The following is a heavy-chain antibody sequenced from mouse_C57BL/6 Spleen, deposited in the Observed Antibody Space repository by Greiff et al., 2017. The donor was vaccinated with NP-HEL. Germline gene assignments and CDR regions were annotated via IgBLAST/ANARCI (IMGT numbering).Heavy chain of an antibody. CDR3: ARTSYDYDGAY. Sequence: VQLQQSGAELVKPGASVKLSCKASGYTFTSYWMHWVKQRPGQGLEWIGMIHPNSGSTNYNEKFKSKATLTVDKSSSTAYMQLSSLTSEDSAVYYCARTSYDYDGAYWGQGTLVTVSA. V-gene: IGHV1-64*01. D-gene: IGHD2-4*01. J-gene: IGHJ3*01. CDR2: IHPNSGST. CDR1: GYTFTSYW.